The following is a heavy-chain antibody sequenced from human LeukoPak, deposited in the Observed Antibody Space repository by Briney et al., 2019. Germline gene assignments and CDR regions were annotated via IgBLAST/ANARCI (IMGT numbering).Heavy chain of an antibody. D-gene: IGHD1-26*01. V-gene: IGHV4-59*08. CDR1: GGSISTYY. J-gene: IGHJ4*02. Sequence: SETLSLTCTVSGGSISTYYWSWIRQPPGKQLEWIGYISYGGATSYNPSLKRRVTISVNSPKNYFSLRLTSLTAADTALYYCARHSGTIDYFDYWGPGSLVTVSS. CDR2: ISYGGAT. CDR3: ARHSGTIDYFDY.